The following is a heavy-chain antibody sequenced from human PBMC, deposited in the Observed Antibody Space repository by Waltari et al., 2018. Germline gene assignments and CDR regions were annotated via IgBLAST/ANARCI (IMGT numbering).Heavy chain of an antibody. CDR1: GGTFSSYA. CDR3: AREDGSGSYYHY. V-gene: IGHV1-69*12. D-gene: IGHD3-10*01. CDR2: IIPIFGTA. Sequence: QVQLVQSGAEVKKPGSSVKVSCKASGGTFSSYAISWVRQAPGQGLEWMGGIIPIFGTANYAQQFQGRVTITADESTSTAYMELGSLRSEDPAVYYCAREDGSGSYYHYWGQGTLVTVSS. J-gene: IGHJ4*02.